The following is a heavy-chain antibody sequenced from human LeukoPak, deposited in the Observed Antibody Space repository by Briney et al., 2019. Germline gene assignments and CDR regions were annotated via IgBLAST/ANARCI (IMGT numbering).Heavy chain of an antibody. V-gene: IGHV3-7*01. J-gene: IGHJ4*02. D-gene: IGHD1-1*01. CDR3: TRDHGIQEY. CDR2: IKQDGSEK. Sequence: GGSLRLSCAASGFTFSSYWMSWVRQAPGKGLEWVANIKQDGSEKHYVDSVRGRFTISRDNAKNSLYLQMNSLRAEDTAVYYCTRDHGIQEYWGQGTLVTVSS. CDR1: GFTFSSYW.